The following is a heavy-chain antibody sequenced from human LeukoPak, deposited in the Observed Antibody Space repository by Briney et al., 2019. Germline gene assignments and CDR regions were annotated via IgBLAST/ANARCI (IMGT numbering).Heavy chain of an antibody. CDR2: ISAYNGNT. Sequence: ASVKVSCKASGYTFTSYGISWVRQAPGQGLEWMGWISAYNGNTNYAQKLQGRVTMTTDTSTSTAYMELRSLRSDDTAVYYCAGGVLRGCGGSYFVFYYYGMDVWGQGTTVTVSS. CDR3: AGGVLRGCGGSYFVFYYYGMDV. D-gene: IGHD2-15*01. J-gene: IGHJ6*02. CDR1: GYTFTSYG. V-gene: IGHV1-18*01.